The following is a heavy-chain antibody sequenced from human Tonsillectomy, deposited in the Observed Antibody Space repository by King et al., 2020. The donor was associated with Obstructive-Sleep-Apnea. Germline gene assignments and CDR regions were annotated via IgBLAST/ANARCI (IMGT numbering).Heavy chain of an antibody. D-gene: IGHD3-22*01. Sequence: QLQESGPGLVKPSQTLSLICTVSGGSISSGDYYWSWIRQPPGKGLEWIGYIYYSGSTYYNPSLKSRVTISIDTSKNQLPLKLSSVTAADTAVYFCARAVKTYYYDSSGLDYWGQGTLVTVSS. J-gene: IGHJ4*02. CDR1: GGSISSGDYY. CDR3: ARAVKTYYYDSSGLDY. V-gene: IGHV4-30-4*01. CDR2: IYYSGST.